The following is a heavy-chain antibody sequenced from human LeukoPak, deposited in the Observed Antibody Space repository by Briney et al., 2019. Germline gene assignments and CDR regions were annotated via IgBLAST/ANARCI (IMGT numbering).Heavy chain of an antibody. CDR1: GYTFTSYT. V-gene: IGHV1-3*03. D-gene: IGHD6-13*01. J-gene: IGHJ6*03. Sequence: ASVKVSCKASGYTFTSYTMHWVRQAPGQRLEWMGWINTGNGNTKYSQEFQGRVTITRDTSASTAYMELSSLRSEDMAVYYCARQYSSSWYSGYYYYYMDVWGKGTTVTVSS. CDR3: ARQYSSSWYSGYYYYYMDV. CDR2: INTGNGNT.